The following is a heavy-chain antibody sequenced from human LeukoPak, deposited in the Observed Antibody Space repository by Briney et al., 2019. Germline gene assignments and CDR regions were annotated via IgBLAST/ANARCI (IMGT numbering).Heavy chain of an antibody. D-gene: IGHD6-13*01. V-gene: IGHV3-30*04. CDR2: ISYDGSNK. J-gene: IGHJ4*02. CDR3: ARAKGSWWSDY. Sequence: PGGSLRLSCAASGFTFSSYAMHWVRQAPGKGLEWVAVISYDGSNKYYADSVKGRFTISRDNSKNTLYLQMNSLRAEDTAVYYCARAKGSWWSDYWGQGTLVTVSS. CDR1: GFTFSSYA.